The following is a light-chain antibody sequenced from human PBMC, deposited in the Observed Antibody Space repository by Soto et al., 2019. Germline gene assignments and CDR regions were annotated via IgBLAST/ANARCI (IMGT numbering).Light chain of an antibody. CDR1: QSVYNN. CDR2: GAS. V-gene: IGKV3-15*01. CDR3: QQYGSSGT. Sequence: EIMMSQSLGTLSVNPGERATLSCRASQSVYNNLAWYQQKPGQAPRLLIYGASTRATGIPARFSGSGSGTEFTLTISSLQSEDFAVYFCQQYGSSGTFAQRSKVDI. J-gene: IGKJ1*01.